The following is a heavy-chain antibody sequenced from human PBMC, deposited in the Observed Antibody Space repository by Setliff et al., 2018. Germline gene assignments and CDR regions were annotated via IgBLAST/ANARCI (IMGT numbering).Heavy chain of an antibody. CDR1: DGSLSTYY. D-gene: IGHD6-19*01. CDR2: VYYSGTA. V-gene: IGHV4-59*08. J-gene: IGHJ6*03. CDR3: ARASSGWYSAYYYYMDV. Sequence: SETLSLTCTVSDGSLSTYYRSWIRQPPGKGLEFIGYVYYSGTANYSPSLRSRLTISLDTSKNQFSLNLTSVTAADTAVYYCARASSGWYSAYYYYMDVWGKGTTVTV.